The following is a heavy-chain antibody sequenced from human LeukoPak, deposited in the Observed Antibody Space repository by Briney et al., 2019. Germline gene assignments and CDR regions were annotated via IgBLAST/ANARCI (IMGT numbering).Heavy chain of an antibody. D-gene: IGHD2-15*01. CDR3: ARGMVVAATHWFDP. J-gene: IGHJ5*02. CDR1: GGSISSSSYY. CDR2: IYYSGST. V-gene: IGHV4-39*01. Sequence: SETLSLTCTVSGGSISSSSYYWGWIRQPPGKGLEWIGSIYYSGSTYYNPSLKSRVTISVDTSKNQFSLKLSSVTAADTAVYYCARGMVVAATHWFDPWGQGTLVTVSS.